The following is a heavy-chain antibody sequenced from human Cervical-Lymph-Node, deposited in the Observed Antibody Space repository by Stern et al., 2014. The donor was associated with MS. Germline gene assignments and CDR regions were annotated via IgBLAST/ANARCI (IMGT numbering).Heavy chain of an antibody. CDR2: IYNSGSA. Sequence: QLQLQESGPGLVKPSQTLSLTCTVSGSSISTGGYYWSWLRPHPGKGLEGIGYIYNSGSAFHTPSLKSRLTISVDASKNQLSLKLNSVTAADTAVYYCARGYGGYGALDFWGQGTMVTVSS. D-gene: IGHD4-17*01. J-gene: IGHJ3*01. V-gene: IGHV4-31*03. CDR1: GSSISTGGYY. CDR3: ARGYGGYGALDF.